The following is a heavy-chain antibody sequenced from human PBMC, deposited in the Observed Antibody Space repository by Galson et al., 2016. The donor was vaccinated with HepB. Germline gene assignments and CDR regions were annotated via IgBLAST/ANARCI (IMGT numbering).Heavy chain of an antibody. CDR3: AKGQQLAYFDY. Sequence: SLRLSCAASGFTFSSYAMGWVRQAPGKGLEWVSAISGSDGSTYYADSVKGRFTISRDNSKNTLYLQINSLRAEDTAVYYCAKGQQLAYFDYWGQGTLVTVSS. CDR1: GFTFSSYA. CDR2: ISGSDGST. V-gene: IGHV3-23*01. J-gene: IGHJ4*02. D-gene: IGHD6-13*01.